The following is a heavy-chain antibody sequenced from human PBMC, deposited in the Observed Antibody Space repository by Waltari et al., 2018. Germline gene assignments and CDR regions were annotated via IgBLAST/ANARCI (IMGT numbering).Heavy chain of an antibody. CDR2: IYYSGSI. D-gene: IGHD5-12*01. CDR3: SRHWKRNGYRFDP. CDR1: GGSISSSRYY. Sequence: QLQLQESGPGLVMHSGTLSLTCSVSGGSISSSRYYWGWIRQSPGKGLEWIGSIYYSGSIYYNPTLQSRVAISGDTSKKQFSLNLSSVTAADTAVYYCSRHWKRNGYRFDPWGQGTRVTVSS. V-gene: IGHV4-39*01. J-gene: IGHJ5*02.